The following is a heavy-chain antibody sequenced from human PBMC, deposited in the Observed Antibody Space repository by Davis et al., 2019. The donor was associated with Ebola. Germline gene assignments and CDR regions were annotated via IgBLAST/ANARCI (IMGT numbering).Heavy chain of an antibody. Sequence: SETLSLTCAVYGGSFSGYYWSWIRQPPGKGLEWIGEINHSGSTNYNPSLKSRVTISVDTSKNQFSLKLSSVTAADTAVYYCAREVAGTIPFDIWGQGTMVTVAS. CDR3: AREVAGTIPFDI. J-gene: IGHJ3*02. D-gene: IGHD2-15*01. CDR1: GGSFSGYY. CDR2: INHSGST. V-gene: IGHV4-34*01.